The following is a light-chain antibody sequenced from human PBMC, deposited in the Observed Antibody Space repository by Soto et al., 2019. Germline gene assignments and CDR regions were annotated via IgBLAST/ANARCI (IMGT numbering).Light chain of an antibody. J-gene: IGKJ5*01. CDR1: QSISSW. CDR3: QHYNSYST. V-gene: IGKV1-5*01. CDR2: DAS. Sequence: DIQMTQSPSNLSASVGDRVTITFRASQSISSWLAWYQQKPGKAPNLLIYDASSLQSGVPSRFSGSGSGTEFTLTISSLQPDDFATYYCQHYNSYSTFGQGTRLEIK.